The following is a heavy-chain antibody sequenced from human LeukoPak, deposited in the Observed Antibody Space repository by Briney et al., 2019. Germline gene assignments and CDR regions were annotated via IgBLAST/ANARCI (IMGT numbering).Heavy chain of an antibody. J-gene: IGHJ4*02. CDR1: GFTFSNYA. CDR2: ISGSSGLT. Sequence: GGSLRLSCAASGFTFSNYAMSWVRQAPGRGLEWVSAISGSSGLTYYADSVKGRFTISRDNAKNTLYLQMNSLRAEDTAVYYCASPSASWGQGTLVTVSS. CDR3: ASPSAS. V-gene: IGHV3-23*01.